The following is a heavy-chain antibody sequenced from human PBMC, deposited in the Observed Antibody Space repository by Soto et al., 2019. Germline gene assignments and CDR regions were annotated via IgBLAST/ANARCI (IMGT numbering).Heavy chain of an antibody. CDR1: GFTFSSYA. V-gene: IGHV3-23*01. D-gene: IGHD6-13*01. CDR3: AKMRGYSNNWGSYFDY. J-gene: IGHJ4*02. CDR2: ISGSGGTT. Sequence: GGSLRLSCAASGFTFSSYAMTWVRQAPGKGLEWVSSISGSGGTTHYADSVKGRFTISRDNSKNTLSLQMNSLRAEDTALYYCAKMRGYSNNWGSYFDYWGQGTLVTVSS.